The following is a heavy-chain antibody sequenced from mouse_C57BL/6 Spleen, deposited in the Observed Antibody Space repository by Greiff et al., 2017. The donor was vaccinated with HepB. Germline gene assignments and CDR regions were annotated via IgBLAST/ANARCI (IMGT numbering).Heavy chain of an antibody. CDR3: VRNVYGRAMDY. CDR2: IRSKSNNYAT. V-gene: IGHV10-1*01. Sequence: EVKLVESGGGLVQPKGSLKLSCAASGFSFNTYAMNWVRQAPGKGLEWVARIRSKSNNYATYYADSVKDRFTISRDDSESMLYLQMNNLKTEDTAMYYCVRNVYGRAMDYWGQGTSVTVSS. D-gene: IGHD1-1*01. J-gene: IGHJ4*01. CDR1: GFSFNTYA.